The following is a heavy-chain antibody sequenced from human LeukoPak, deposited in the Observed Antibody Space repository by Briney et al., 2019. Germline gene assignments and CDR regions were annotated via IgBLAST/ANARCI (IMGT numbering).Heavy chain of an antibody. CDR1: GFTFNLYA. J-gene: IGHJ4*02. CDR2: ITGSGGST. D-gene: IGHD6-19*01. CDR3: ANSKVADFHY. V-gene: IGHV3-23*01. Sequence: GGSLRLSCTASGFTFNLYAMTWVRQAPGKGLEWVSAITGSGGSTYYADSVKGRFTISRDNSKNTVYLQMNSLRVDDTAVYYCANSKVADFHYWGQGTRVTVSS.